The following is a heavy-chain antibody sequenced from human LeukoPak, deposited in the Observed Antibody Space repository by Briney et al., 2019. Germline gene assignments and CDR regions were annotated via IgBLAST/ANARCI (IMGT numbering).Heavy chain of an antibody. CDR3: ARHPGKVTNDWYFDL. D-gene: IGHD4-23*01. Sequence: ASVKVSFKASGYTFTGYYMHWVRQAPGQGLEWMGWINPNSGGTNYAQKFQGRVTMTRDTSITTAYVELSRLSSDDAAVYYCARHPGKVTNDWYFDLWGRGTLVTVSS. V-gene: IGHV1-2*02. J-gene: IGHJ2*01. CDR2: INPNSGGT. CDR1: GYTFTGYY.